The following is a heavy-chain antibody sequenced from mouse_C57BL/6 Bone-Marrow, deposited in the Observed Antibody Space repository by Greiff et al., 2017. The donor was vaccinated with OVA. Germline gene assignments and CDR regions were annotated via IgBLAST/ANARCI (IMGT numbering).Heavy chain of an antibody. CDR3: ARSIYYYGSSYPWWYFDV. Sequence: QVQLQQPGAELVKPGASVKMSCKASGYTFTSYWITWVKQRPGQGLEWIGDIYPGSGSTNYNEKFKSKATLTVDTSSSTAYMQLSSLTSEDSAVYYCARSIYYYGSSYPWWYFDVWGTGTTVTVSS. V-gene: IGHV1-55*01. D-gene: IGHD1-1*01. J-gene: IGHJ1*03. CDR1: GYTFTSYW. CDR2: IYPGSGST.